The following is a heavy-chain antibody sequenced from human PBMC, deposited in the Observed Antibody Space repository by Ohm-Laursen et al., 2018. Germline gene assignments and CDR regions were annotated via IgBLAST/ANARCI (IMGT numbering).Heavy chain of an antibody. CDR1: GGSISSYY. Sequence: SQTLSLTCTVSGGSISSYYWSWLRQPPGKGLEWIGYIYYSGSTNYNPSLKSRVTISVDTSTNQFSLKLNSVTAADTAVYYCARYTAPKYYYGMDVWGQGTTVTVSS. V-gene: IGHV4-59*01. CDR3: ARYTAPKYYYGMDV. CDR2: IYYSGST. J-gene: IGHJ6*02. D-gene: IGHD1-1*01.